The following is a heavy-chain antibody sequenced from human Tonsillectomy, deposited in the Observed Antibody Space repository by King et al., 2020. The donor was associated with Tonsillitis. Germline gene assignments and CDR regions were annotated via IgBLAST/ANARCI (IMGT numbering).Heavy chain of an antibody. J-gene: IGHJ4*02. CDR1: GFTFSSYW. CDR3: ARGPLYYDILTGYYSLYFDY. Sequence: VQLVESGGGLVQPGGSLRLSCAASGFTFSSYWMHWGRQAPGKGLVWVSRINSDGSSTSYADSVRGRFNIPRDNAKNTLYLQMNSLRAEDTAVYYCARGPLYYDILTGYYSLYFDYWGQGTLVTVSS. V-gene: IGHV3-74*01. CDR2: INSDGSST. D-gene: IGHD3-9*01.